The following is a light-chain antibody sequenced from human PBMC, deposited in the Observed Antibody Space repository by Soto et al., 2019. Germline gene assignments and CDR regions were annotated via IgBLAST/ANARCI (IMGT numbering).Light chain of an antibody. J-gene: IGKJ3*01. Sequence: EIVLPQSPGTLSLSPGERATLSCRASQSINNRSLAWYQQKPGQAPRLLFYAASSRATGIPDRFSGSGSGTDFTLTSSRLEPEDFAVYYCQQFGSSPGFTFGPGTKVDIK. CDR3: QQFGSSPGFT. V-gene: IGKV3-20*01. CDR1: QSINNRS. CDR2: AAS.